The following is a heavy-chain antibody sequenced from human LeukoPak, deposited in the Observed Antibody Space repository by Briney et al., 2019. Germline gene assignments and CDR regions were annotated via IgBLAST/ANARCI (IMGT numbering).Heavy chain of an antibody. J-gene: IGHJ4*02. CDR1: GFTFSNYA. CDR2: ISGSGGST. D-gene: IGHD2-15*01. Sequence: GGSLRLSCAASGFTFSNYAMSWVRQAPGKGLEWVSAISGSGGSTYYADSVKGRFTISRDNSKNTLYLQMNSLRAEDTAVYYCAKPDCSGGSCYSKHFDYWGQGTLVTVSS. CDR3: AKPDCSGGSCYSKHFDY. V-gene: IGHV3-23*01.